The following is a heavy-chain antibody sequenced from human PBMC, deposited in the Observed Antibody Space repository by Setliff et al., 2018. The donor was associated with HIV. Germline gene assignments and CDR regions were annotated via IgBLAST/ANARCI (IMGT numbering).Heavy chain of an antibody. V-gene: IGHV4-39*01. J-gene: IGHJ5*02. CDR2: IFYSGNT. Sequence: TLSLTCTVSGDSIYSGKYYWGWIRQPPGKGLEWIATIFYSGNTYYNPSLKSRVTMSVDTSKNQFSLKLSSVTAADTAVYYCARGPNCGGDWCGRWGQGTLVTVSS. CDR3: ARGPNCGGDWCGR. D-gene: IGHD2-21*01. CDR1: GDSIYSGKYY.